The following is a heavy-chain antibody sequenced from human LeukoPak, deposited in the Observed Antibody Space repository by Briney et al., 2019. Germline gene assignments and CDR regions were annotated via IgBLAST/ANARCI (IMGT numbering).Heavy chain of an antibody. Sequence: PSETLSLTCTVSGGYVSSSLRTWIRQAPGKGLDLIGFTYDGGRGNYKPSLRGRVDISLDTSNNRYSLRLTSVTAADTGVYYCARLWRPHDYDNWFDHWGQGILVTVSS. V-gene: IGHV4-59*02. CDR3: ARLWRPHDYDNWFDH. CDR2: TYDGGRG. CDR1: GGYVSSSL. D-gene: IGHD4-17*01. J-gene: IGHJ5*02.